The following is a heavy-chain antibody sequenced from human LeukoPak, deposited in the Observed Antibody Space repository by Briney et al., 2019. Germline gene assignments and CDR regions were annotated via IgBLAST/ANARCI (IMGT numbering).Heavy chain of an antibody. D-gene: IGHD3-10*01. CDR3: ARTMVTAGHSYFDY. Sequence: ASVKVSCKASGYTFTSYGISWVRQAPGQGLEWMGWISAYNGNTNCAQKLQGRVSMTTDTSTSTVYMELRSLRSDDTAVYYCARTMVTAGHSYFDYWGQGTLVTVSS. CDR2: ISAYNGNT. J-gene: IGHJ4*02. CDR1: GYTFTSYG. V-gene: IGHV1-18*01.